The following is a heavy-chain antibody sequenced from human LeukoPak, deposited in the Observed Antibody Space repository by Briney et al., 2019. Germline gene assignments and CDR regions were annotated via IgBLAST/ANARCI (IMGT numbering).Heavy chain of an antibody. CDR3: AKSRVVAAAHFDS. V-gene: IGHV3-30*04. D-gene: IGHD2-15*01. J-gene: IGHJ4*02. Sequence: PGGSLRLSCAASGFTFSSYALHWVRQAPGRGLEWVAVVSSDRTERYYADSVKGRFTISRDNSKNTMYLQMNSLTVQDAAVYYCAKSRVVAAAHFDSWGQGTLVAVSP. CDR1: GFTFSSYA. CDR2: VSSDRTER.